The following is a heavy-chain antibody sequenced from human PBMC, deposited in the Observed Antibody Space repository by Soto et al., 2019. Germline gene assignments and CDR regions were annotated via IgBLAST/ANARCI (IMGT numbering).Heavy chain of an antibody. CDR2: IYYGGST. D-gene: IGHD5-18*01. CDR1: GDSVSSVSFH. J-gene: IGHJ4*02. CDR3: ARVVVGLDTKRDFDY. Sequence: PSETLSLTCTVSGDSVSSVSFHWAWLRRPPGKGLEWIGYIYYGGSTYYSPSLKSRMHMSVDATKNHYSLRLTSVTAADTAVYFCARVVVGLDTKRDFDYWGQGKLVTVSS. V-gene: IGHV4-39*02.